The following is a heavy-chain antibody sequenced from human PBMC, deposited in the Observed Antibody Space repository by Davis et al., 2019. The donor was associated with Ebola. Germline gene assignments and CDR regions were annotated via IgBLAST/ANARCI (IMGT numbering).Heavy chain of an antibody. CDR1: GFTFSSYA. CDR3: ARAYIAARHSYYGMDV. V-gene: IGHV3-64*04. J-gene: IGHJ6*02. CDR2: ISSNGGST. D-gene: IGHD6-6*01. Sequence: PGGSLGLSCSASGFTFSSYAMHWVRQAPGKGLEYVSAISSNGGSTYYADSVKGRFTISRDNSKNTLYLQMNSLRAEDTAVYYCARAYIAARHSYYGMDVWGQGTTVTVSS.